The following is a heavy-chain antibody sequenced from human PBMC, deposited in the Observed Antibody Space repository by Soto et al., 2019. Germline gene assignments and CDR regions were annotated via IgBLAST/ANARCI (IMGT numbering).Heavy chain of an antibody. CDR2: ISAYNGNT. CDR3: ARRNGYYDSSGYYLYYYYGMDV. V-gene: IGHV1-18*01. CDR1: GYTFTSYG. Sequence: QVQLVQSGAEVKKPGASVKVSCKASGYTFTSYGISWVRQAPGQGLEWKGWISAYNGNTNYAQKLQGRVTMTTDTSTSTAYMELRSLRSDDTAVYYCARRNGYYDSSGYYLYYYYGMDVWGQGTTVTVSS. J-gene: IGHJ6*02. D-gene: IGHD3-22*01.